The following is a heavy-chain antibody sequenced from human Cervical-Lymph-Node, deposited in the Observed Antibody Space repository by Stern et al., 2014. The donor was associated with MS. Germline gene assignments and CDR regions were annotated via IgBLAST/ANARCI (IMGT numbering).Heavy chain of an antibody. J-gene: IGHJ4*02. V-gene: IGHV1-46*01. CDR2: IRRSAGDT. D-gene: IGHD1-26*01. Sequence: VQLLESGAEVKRPGASVIISCKTSGFTFSRFYIHWVRRAPGQGLEWIGVIRRSAGDTIYARKFQGRVTMTRDTSTSTVYMELSGLKSEDTAVYYCARLEGVGAAPSDWGQGTLVIVSS. CDR3: ARLEGVGAAPSD. CDR1: GFTFSRFY.